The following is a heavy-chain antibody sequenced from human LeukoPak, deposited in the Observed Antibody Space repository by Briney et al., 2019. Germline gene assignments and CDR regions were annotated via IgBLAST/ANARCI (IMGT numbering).Heavy chain of an antibody. Sequence: AGGSLRLSCAASGFTFSSYWMHWVRQALGKGLEWVSRVNPDGIFTNYADSVKGRFTISRDNAKNTVYLQMNGLRVEDTAVYYCARDLSWNYGDFWGQGTLVTVSS. CDR2: VNPDGIFT. CDR3: ARDLSWNYGDF. V-gene: IGHV3-74*01. D-gene: IGHD1-7*01. J-gene: IGHJ4*02. CDR1: GFTFSSYW.